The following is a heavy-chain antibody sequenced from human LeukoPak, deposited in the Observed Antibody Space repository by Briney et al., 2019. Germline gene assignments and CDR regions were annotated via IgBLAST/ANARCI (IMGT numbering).Heavy chain of an antibody. D-gene: IGHD3-22*01. CDR1: GFTVSSNY. CDR3: AGDSSGYYGFDY. CDR2: IYSGGTT. J-gene: IGHJ4*02. Sequence: GGSLRLSCAASGFTVSSNYMSWVRQAPGKGLEWVSVIYSGGTTYYADSVKGRFTISRDNSKNTLYLQMNSLRAEDTAVYYCAGDSSGYYGFDYWGQGILVTVSS. V-gene: IGHV3-66*01.